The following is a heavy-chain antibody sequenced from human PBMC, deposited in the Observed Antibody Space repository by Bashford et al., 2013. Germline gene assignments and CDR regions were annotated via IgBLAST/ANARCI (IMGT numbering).Heavy chain of an antibody. D-gene: IGHD3-3*01. J-gene: IGHJ4*02. CDR1: GFTFDDYG. CDR3: DKNSAALIFFSHYFDS. Sequence: SGGSLRLSCAASGFTFDDYGMDWVRQAPGKGLEWVSGISWNSASIAYADSVKGRFTISRDNAKNSLYLQMNSLRPEDTALYYCDKNSAALIFFSHYFDSWGQGTLVTVSS. V-gene: IGHV3-9*01. CDR2: ISWNSASI.